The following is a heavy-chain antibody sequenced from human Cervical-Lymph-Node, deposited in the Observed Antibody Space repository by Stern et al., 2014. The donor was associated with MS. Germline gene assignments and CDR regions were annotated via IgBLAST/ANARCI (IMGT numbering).Heavy chain of an antibody. CDR2: IYHTGSV. V-gene: IGHV4-59*01. J-gene: IGHJ4*02. CDR1: GGSLRSYY. D-gene: IGHD2-15*01. Sequence: VQLVESGPGLVKPSETLSLTCTVSGGSLRSYYWNWIRQAPGKGLAWLGFIYHTGSVNYNPSLSSRVAMSVDTSKNQFSLTVSSVTAADTAVYYCAREGEYCSGSRCYPFLDYWGQGTLVTVSS. CDR3: AREGEYCSGSRCYPFLDY.